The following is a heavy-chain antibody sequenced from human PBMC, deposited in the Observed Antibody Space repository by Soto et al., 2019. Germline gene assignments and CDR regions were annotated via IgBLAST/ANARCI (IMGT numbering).Heavy chain of an antibody. Sequence: QLQLQESGPGLVKPSETLSLSCTVSGDSISTSSSYYWGWIRQPPGKGLEWIANMYYSGSTYYNPSLKSRVTISLETCKNQFSLMLNSVTAADTAVYYCARIKIVGILTYYMDVWGKGTTVTVSS. CDR2: MYYSGST. D-gene: IGHD3-3*01. V-gene: IGHV4-39*01. CDR3: ARIKIVGILTYYMDV. J-gene: IGHJ6*03. CDR1: GDSISTSSSYY.